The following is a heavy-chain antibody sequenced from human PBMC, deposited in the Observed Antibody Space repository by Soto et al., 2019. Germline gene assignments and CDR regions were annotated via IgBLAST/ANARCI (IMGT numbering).Heavy chain of an antibody. Sequence: QITLKESGPTLVKPTQTLTLTCTFSGFSLSTSGVGVGWIRQPPGKALEWLALIYWDDDKRYSPSLKSRLTITKDTSKNQVVLTMTNMDPVDTATYYCAHTSYDFWGGYSDYDAFDIWGQGTMVTVSS. V-gene: IGHV2-5*02. CDR3: AHTSYDFWGGYSDYDAFDI. CDR1: GFSLSTSGVG. J-gene: IGHJ3*02. CDR2: IYWDDDK. D-gene: IGHD3-3*01.